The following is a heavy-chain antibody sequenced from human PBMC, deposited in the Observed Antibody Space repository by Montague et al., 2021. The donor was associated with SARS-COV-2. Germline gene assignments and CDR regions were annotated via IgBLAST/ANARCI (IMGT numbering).Heavy chain of an antibody. Sequence: SETRSLTCTVSGASVRSGNSYWNWIRQPPGKGLEWIGYISYSGSTNYSPSLKSRVTISVDTSKNQLSLKVISATAADTAVYYCARTGYESVGYYYIYPDWGQGTLVTVSS. CDR1: GASVRSGNSY. CDR3: ARTGYESVGYYYIYPD. CDR2: ISYSGST. V-gene: IGHV4-61*01. D-gene: IGHD3-22*01. J-gene: IGHJ1*01.